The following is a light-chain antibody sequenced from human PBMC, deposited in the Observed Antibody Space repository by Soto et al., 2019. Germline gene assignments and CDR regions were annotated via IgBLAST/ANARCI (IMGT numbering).Light chain of an antibody. CDR3: STWDDSLSALVV. CDR1: SSNIGSNT. V-gene: IGLV1-44*01. J-gene: IGLJ7*01. CDR2: SNN. Sequence: QSVLTQPPSASGTPGQRVTMSCSGSSSNIGSNTVNWYQQLPGTAPKLLTYSNNQRPSGVPDRFSGSKSGTSASLAISWLLSEDEADYYCSTWDDSLSALVVFGGGTQLTVL.